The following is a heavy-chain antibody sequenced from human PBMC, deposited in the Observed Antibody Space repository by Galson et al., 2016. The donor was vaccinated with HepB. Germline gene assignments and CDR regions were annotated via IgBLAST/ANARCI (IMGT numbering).Heavy chain of an antibody. J-gene: IGHJ4*02. CDR2: IYPGASDT. V-gene: IGHV5-51*01. CDR1: GYNFATFW. D-gene: IGHD4-17*01. Sequence: QSGAEVKKPGESLMISCKGSGYNFATFWIGWVRQMPGKGLEWMGLIYPGASDTRYSRSFQGQVTISADKSLNTAYLQWTSLKASDTATYYCARQGPVTTSSQPSDYWGQGTPVIVSP. CDR3: ARQGPVTTSSQPSDY.